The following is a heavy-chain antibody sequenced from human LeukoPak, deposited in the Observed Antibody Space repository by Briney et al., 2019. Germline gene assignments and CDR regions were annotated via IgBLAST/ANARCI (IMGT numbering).Heavy chain of an antibody. CDR3: AKEQARGIYYDF. Sequence: GGSLRLSCASSGFTFSNAWMSWVRQAPGKGLEWVGRIKSKTDGGTTDYAAPVKGRFTISRDDSRNTLYLQMNSLRAEDTAVYYCAKEQARGIYYDFWGQGTLVTVSS. CDR2: IKSKTDGGTT. D-gene: IGHD3-16*01. V-gene: IGHV3-15*01. J-gene: IGHJ4*02. CDR1: GFTFSNAW.